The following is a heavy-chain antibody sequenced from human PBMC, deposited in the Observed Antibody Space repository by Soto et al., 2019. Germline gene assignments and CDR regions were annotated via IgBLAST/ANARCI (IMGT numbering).Heavy chain of an antibody. J-gene: IGHJ6*02. CDR2: ISSSSSTI. CDR3: ARTVSFKDYYYFYGMDV. V-gene: IGHV3-48*02. CDR1: GFTFSSYS. Sequence: PGGSLRLSCAASGFTFSSYSMNWVRQAPGKGLEWVSYISSSSSTIYYADSVKGRFTISRDNAKNSLYLQMNSLRDEDTAVYYCARTVSFKDYYYFYGMDVWGQGTTVTVSS. D-gene: IGHD2-2*01.